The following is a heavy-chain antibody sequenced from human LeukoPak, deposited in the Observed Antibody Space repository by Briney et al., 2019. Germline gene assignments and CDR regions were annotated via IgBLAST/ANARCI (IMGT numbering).Heavy chain of an antibody. D-gene: IGHD3-10*01. J-gene: IGHJ4*02. V-gene: IGHV3-23*01. Sequence: GGSLRLSCAASGFTFSSYAMSWVRQAPGKGLEWVSAISGSGVSTYYADSVKGRFTISRDNSKNTLYLQMNSLRAEDTAVYYCARYGKWFGELLPKSPFDYWGQGTLVTVSS. CDR2: ISGSGVST. CDR3: ARYGKWFGELLPKSPFDY. CDR1: GFTFSSYA.